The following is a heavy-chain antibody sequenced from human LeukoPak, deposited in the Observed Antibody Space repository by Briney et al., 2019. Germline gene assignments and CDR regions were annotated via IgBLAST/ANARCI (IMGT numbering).Heavy chain of an antibody. D-gene: IGHD3-10*01. CDR2: IYYSGST. Sequence: SETLSLTCTVSGGSISSYYWSWIRQPPGKGLERIGYIYYSGSTNYNPSLKSRVTISVDTSKNQFSLKLSSVTAADTAVYYCARFELGDAFDIWGQGTMVTVSS. CDR3: ARFELGDAFDI. J-gene: IGHJ3*02. V-gene: IGHV4-59*01. CDR1: GGSISSYY.